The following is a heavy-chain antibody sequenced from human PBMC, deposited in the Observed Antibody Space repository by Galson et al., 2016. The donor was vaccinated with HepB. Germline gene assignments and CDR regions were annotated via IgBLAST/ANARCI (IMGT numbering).Heavy chain of an antibody. CDR2: ISGSGGTT. V-gene: IGHV3-23*01. CDR1: GFTFSSYA. Sequence: SLRLSCAASGFTFSSYAMNWVRQPPGKGLEWVSSISGSGGTTYYPDSLKGRFTISRDNSKSTLYLQMNSLRAENTAVYYCAKGAYSLPENFQHWGQGTLVTVSS. D-gene: IGHD2-15*01. J-gene: IGHJ1*01. CDR3: AKGAYSLPENFQH.